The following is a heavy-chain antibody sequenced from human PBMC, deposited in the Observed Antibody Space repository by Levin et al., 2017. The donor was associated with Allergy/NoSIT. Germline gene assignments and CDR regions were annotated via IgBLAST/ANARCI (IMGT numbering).Heavy chain of an antibody. V-gene: IGHV1-69*13. D-gene: IGHD3-3*01. CDR1: GGTFSSYA. Sequence: SVKVSCKASGGTFSSYAISWVRQAPGQGLEWMGGIIPIFGTANYAQKFQGRVTITADESTSTAYMELSSLRSEDTAVYYCAEGTLVTFFGGGGYGMDVWGQGTTVTVSS. J-gene: IGHJ6*02. CDR3: AEGTLVTFFGGGGYGMDV. CDR2: IIPIFGTA.